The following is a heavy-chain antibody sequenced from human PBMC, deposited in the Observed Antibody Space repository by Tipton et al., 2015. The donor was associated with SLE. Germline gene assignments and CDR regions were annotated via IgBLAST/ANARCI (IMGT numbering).Heavy chain of an antibody. D-gene: IGHD6-19*01. CDR2: IYYSGSP. J-gene: IGHJ4*02. V-gene: IGHV4-61*01. CDR3: ARDRQWLNY. Sequence: TLSLTCTVSGGSIRSSRHFWGWIRQPPGKGLEWIGYIYYSGSPNYNPSLKSRVTISIDTSKNQFSLRLSSVTAADTAVYYCARDRQWLNYWGQGTLVTVSS. CDR1: GGSIRSSRHF.